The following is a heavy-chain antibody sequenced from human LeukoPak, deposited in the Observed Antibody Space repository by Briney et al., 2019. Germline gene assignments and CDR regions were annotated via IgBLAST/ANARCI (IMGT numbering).Heavy chain of an antibody. V-gene: IGHV5-51*01. J-gene: IGHJ3*01. CDR3: ARRGYSPSDVVDV. CDR2: IYPGDSTT. CDR1: GYSFTNYW. Sequence: GASLKISCKGSGYSFTNYWIGWVRQMPGKGLEWMGIIYPGDSTTKYSPSFEGQVLISVDKSISTAYLHWGSLKASDTAMYFCARRGYSPSDVVDVWGQGTMVTVS. D-gene: IGHD3-22*01.